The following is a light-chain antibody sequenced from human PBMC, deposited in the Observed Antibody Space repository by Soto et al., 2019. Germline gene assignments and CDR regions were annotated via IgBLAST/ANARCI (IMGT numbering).Light chain of an antibody. CDR1: QSVSSN. V-gene: IGKV3-15*01. CDR3: QQYNNWPPRAWT. Sequence: EIVMTQSPATLSVSPGERATLSCRASQSVSSNLAWYQQKPGQAPTLLIYGASTRATGIPARFSGSGSGTEFTLPNSSLQSEDVAVYCCQQYNNWPPRAWTFGQGTKVEI. CDR2: GAS. J-gene: IGKJ1*01.